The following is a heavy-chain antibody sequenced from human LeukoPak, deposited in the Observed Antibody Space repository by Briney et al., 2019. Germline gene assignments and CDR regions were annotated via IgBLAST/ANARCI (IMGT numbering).Heavy chain of an antibody. CDR1: GFTFSNYW. Sequence: PGGSLRLSCAASGFTFSNYWMSRVRQAPGKGLEWVANIKQDGSEKYYVDSVKGRFTISRDNAKSSLYLQMNSLRAEDTAVYWCARGSYHDSCAYYENYWGQGTLVTVSS. CDR3: ARGSYHDSCAYYENY. CDR2: IKQDGSEK. J-gene: IGHJ4*02. D-gene: IGHD3-22*01. V-gene: IGHV3-7*01.